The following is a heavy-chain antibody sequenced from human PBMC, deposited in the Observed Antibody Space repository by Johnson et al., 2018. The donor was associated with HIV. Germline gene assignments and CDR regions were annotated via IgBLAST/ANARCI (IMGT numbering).Heavy chain of an antibody. V-gene: IGHV3-9*01. Sequence: VLLVESGGGLVQPGRSLRLSCAASGFTFDDYAMHWVRQAPGKGLEWVSGISWNSGSIGYADSVKGRLTISRDNAKNSLYLQMNSLRAEDTALYYCAKDMSVGASPVAFDIWGQGTMVTVSS. J-gene: IGHJ3*02. D-gene: IGHD1-26*01. CDR3: AKDMSVGASPVAFDI. CDR2: ISWNSGSI. CDR1: GFTFDDYA.